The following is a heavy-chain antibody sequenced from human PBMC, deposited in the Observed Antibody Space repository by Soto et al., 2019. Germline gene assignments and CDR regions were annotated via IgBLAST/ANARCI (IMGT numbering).Heavy chain of an antibody. Sequence: NPSETLSLTCTVSGGSISSGDYYWSWIRQPPGKGLEWIGYIYYSGSTYYNPSLKSRVTISVDTSKNQFSLKLSSVTAADTAVYYCARARRESRFDYWGQGTLVTVSS. V-gene: IGHV4-30-4*01. CDR3: ARARRESRFDY. CDR2: IYYSGST. J-gene: IGHJ4*02. CDR1: GGSISSGDYY.